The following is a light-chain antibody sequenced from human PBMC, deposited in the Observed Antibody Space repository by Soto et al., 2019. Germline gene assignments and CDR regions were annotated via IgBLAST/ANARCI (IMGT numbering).Light chain of an antibody. J-gene: IGKJ1*01. CDR2: AAS. CDR1: QGISNE. V-gene: IGKV1-27*01. Sequence: DIQMTQSPPSLSASVGDRVTITCRASQGISNELVWYQQKPGKAPKLLIYAASTLQSGVPPRFSGSGSGTDFTLTISSLQPEDVATYYGQKYRSWAFGQENKVEIK. CDR3: QKYRSWA.